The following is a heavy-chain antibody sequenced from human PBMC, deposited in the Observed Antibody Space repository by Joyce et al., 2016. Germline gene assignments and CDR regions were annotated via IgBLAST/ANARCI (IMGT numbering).Heavy chain of an antibody. CDR1: GYIFTGFF. V-gene: IGHV1-2*02. J-gene: IGHJ4*02. CDR3: ARDGGGSSLYY. CDR2: ISPSTGGT. Sequence: QVQLVQSGAEVKKPGASVKVSCKSSGYIFTGFFIHWGRQAPGQGLEWMGWISPSTGGTNYAHKFQGRVTLTRDTSINTTYMEVSSLKSDDTAIYYCARDGGGSSLYYWGQGTLVIVSS. D-gene: IGHD3-16*01.